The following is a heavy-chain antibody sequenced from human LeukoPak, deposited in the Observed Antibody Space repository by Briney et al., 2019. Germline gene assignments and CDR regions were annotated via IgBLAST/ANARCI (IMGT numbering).Heavy chain of an antibody. CDR1: GFIFSDYY. CDR3: ASLDY. V-gene: IGHV3-11*06. CDR2: IDGSSSRT. J-gene: IGHJ4*02. Sequence: GGSLRLSCAASGFIFSDYYMSWMRQAPGKGLEWLSYIDGSSSRTNYADSVKGRFTISRDNVKNSLYLQMNTLRAEDTAVYYCASLDYWGQGTPVTVSS.